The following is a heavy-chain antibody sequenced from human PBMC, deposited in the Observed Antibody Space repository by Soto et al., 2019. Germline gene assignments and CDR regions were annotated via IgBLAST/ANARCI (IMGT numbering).Heavy chain of an antibody. CDR1: GFTFTSYW. CDR2: INSDRSST. D-gene: IGHD5-18*01. V-gene: IGHV3-74*01. Sequence: PGGSLRLSCATSGFTFTSYWMHWVLQVPGKGLVWVSRINSDRSSTTYADSVKGRFTISRDNAKNTLYLQMNSLRAEDTAVYYCARDQPGYSYGYGLGYWGQGTLVTVSS. CDR3: ARDQPGYSYGYGLGY. J-gene: IGHJ4*02.